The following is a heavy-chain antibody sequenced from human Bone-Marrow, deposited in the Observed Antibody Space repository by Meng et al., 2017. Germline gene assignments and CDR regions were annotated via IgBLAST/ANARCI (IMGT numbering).Heavy chain of an antibody. V-gene: IGHV3-49*03. CDR3: TRYYYGSGSFDY. J-gene: IGHJ4*02. CDR2: IRSKAYGGTT. CDR1: GFTFGDYA. D-gene: IGHD3-10*01. Sequence: GGPLRLSCTASGFTFGDYAMSWFRQAPGKGLEWVGFIRSKAYGGTTEYAASVKGRFTISRDDSKSIAYLQMNSLKTEDTAVYYCTRYYYGSGSFDYWGQGTLVTSPQ.